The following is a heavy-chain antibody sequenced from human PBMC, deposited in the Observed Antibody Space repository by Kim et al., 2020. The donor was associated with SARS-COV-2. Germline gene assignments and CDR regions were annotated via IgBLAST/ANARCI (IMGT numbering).Heavy chain of an antibody. Sequence: ASVKVSCKASGYTFTSYAMNWVRQAPGQGLEWMGWINTNTGNPTYAQGFTGRFVFSLDTSVSTAYLQISSLKAEDTAVYYCARNYYGSGSHWFDPWGQGTLVTVSS. CDR3: ARNYYGSGSHWFDP. D-gene: IGHD3-10*01. V-gene: IGHV7-4-1*02. CDR1: GYTFTSYA. J-gene: IGHJ5*02. CDR2: INTNTGNP.